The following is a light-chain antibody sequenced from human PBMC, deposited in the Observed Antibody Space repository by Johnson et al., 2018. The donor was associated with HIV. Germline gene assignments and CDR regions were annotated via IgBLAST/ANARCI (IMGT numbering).Light chain of an antibody. Sequence: QSVLTQPPSVSAAPGQKVTISCSGNNSNFGNYYLSWYQQLPGTAPKLLIYDNNKRPSGIPDRFSDSKSGTSATLGITGLQTGDETDYYCGTWDSSLSAYVFGIGTKVTVL. CDR2: DNN. V-gene: IGLV1-51*01. CDR1: NSNFGNYY. J-gene: IGLJ1*01. CDR3: GTWDSSLSAYV.